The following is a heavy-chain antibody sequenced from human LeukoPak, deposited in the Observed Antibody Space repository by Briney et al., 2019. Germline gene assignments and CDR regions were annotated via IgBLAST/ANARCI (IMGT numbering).Heavy chain of an antibody. CDR1: GGSISSLNL. CDR2: MYLGGTT. Sequence: PSETPSLTCIVSGGSISSLNLWSWLRQPPGKGLEWIGEMYLGGTTNFNPSLKSRVTILIDKSKNQLSLQLTSVTAADTAVYYCAGLEGRYSTDWFYFFDYWGQGALVTVSS. J-gene: IGHJ4*02. D-gene: IGHD6-19*01. CDR3: AGLEGRYSTDWFYFFDY. V-gene: IGHV4-4*02.